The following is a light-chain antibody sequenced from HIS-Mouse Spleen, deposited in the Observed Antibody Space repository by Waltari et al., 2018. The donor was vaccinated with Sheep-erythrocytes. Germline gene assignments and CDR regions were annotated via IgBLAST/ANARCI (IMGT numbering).Light chain of an antibody. CDR3: GTWDSSLSAGV. V-gene: IGLV1-51*01. CDR2: HTN. CDR1: SSNIGNNY. J-gene: IGLJ2*01. Sequence: QSVLTQPPSVSAAPGQKVTISCSGSSSNIGNNYVSWYQHLPGTAPTPLIYHTNKRPSGIPDRFSGSKSGTSATLGITGLQTGDEADYYCGTWDSSLSAGVFGGGTKLTVL.